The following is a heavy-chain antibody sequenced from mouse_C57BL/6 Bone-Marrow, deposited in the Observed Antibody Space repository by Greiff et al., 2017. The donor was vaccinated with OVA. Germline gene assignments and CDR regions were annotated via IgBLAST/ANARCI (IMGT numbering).Heavy chain of an antibody. D-gene: IGHD4-1*01. V-gene: IGHV1-81*01. CDR1: GYTFTSYG. CDR3: ASWDAFDY. J-gene: IGHJ2*01. CDR2: IYPRSGNP. Sequence: VQLQQSGAELARPGASVKLSCKASGYTFTSYGISWVKQRTGQGLEWIGEIYPRSGNPYYNEKFKGKATLTADKSSSTAYMELRSLTSEDSAVYFCASWDAFDYWGQGTTLTVSS.